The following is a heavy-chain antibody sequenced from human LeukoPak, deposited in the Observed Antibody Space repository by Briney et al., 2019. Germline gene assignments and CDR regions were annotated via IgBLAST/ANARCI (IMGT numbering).Heavy chain of an antibody. J-gene: IGHJ4*02. CDR3: ARGSYLTVDY. CDR2: IDPSDSYT. CDR1: GYSFTSYW. D-gene: IGHD1-20*01. V-gene: IGHV5-10-1*01. Sequence: GESLKISCKGSGYSFTSYWISWVRQMPGKGLEWMGRIDPSDSYTNYSPSFQGHVTMSADKSISTAYLQWSSLKASDTAIYYCARGSYLTVDYWGQGTLVTVSS.